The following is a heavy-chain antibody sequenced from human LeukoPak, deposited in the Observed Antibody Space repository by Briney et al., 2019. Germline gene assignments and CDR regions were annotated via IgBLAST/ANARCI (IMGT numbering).Heavy chain of an antibody. J-gene: IGHJ5*02. CDR1: GGSISSGSYY. D-gene: IGHD3-22*01. CDR3: ARDPGGYYDSSGRKYNWFDP. CDR2: IYYSGST. V-gene: IGHV4-39*07. Sequence: KTSETLSLTCTVSGGSISSGSYYWSWIRQPAGKGLEWIGSIYYSGSTYYNPSLKSRVTISVDTSKNQFSLKLSSVTAADTAVYYCARDPGGYYDSSGRKYNWFDPWGQGTLVTVSS.